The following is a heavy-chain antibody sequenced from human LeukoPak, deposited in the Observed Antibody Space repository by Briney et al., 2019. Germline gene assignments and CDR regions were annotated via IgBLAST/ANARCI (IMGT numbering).Heavy chain of an antibody. D-gene: IGHD6-6*01. J-gene: IGHJ5*02. CDR3: ARQLVRYWFVP. CDR1: GGSFSGYY. V-gene: IGHV4-34*01. CDR2: INHSGST. Sequence: PSETLSLTCAVYGGSFSGYYWSWIRQPPGKGLEWIGEINHSGSTNYNPSLKSRVTISVDTSKNQFSLKLSSVTAADTAVYYCARQLVRYWFVPWGQGTLVTVSS.